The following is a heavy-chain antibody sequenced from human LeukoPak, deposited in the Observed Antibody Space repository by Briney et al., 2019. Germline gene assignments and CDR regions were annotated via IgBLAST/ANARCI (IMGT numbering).Heavy chain of an antibody. D-gene: IGHD3-16*02. CDR3: AHTPRTKLSRFDY. CDR2: IYWNDDK. CDR1: GFYLIPSAVG. Sequence: SGPTLVNPTQAPRLTCTFSGFYLIPSAVGMGWIRQPPGNALGWLILIYWNDDKRYSPSLKSRLTITKDTSKNQVVLTMTNMDPVDTATYYFAHTPRTKLSRFDYWGQGTLVTVSS. J-gene: IGHJ4*02. V-gene: IGHV2-5*01.